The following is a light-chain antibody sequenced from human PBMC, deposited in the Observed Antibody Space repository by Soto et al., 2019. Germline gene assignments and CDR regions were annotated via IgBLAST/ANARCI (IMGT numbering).Light chain of an antibody. CDR1: QSVSSN. CDR2: GAS. V-gene: IGKV3-15*01. CDR3: QQYNNWGT. Sequence: EILMTQSPATLSVSPGERATLSCRASQSVSSNLAWYQQKPGQAPRLLIYGASTRATGIPARFSGSGSGTKFTLTISSLQSEDFAVYYCQQYNNWGTFGQGTKVEIK. J-gene: IGKJ1*01.